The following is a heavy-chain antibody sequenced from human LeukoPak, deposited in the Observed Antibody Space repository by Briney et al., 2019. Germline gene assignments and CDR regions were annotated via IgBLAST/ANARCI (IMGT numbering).Heavy chain of an antibody. D-gene: IGHD2-8*02. Sequence: SQTLSLTCTVSGGSISSGSYYWSWIRQPAGKGLEWIGRIYTSGSTNYNPSLKSRVTISVDTSKNQFSLKLSSVTAADTAVYYCARDGGYCTGATCYSFDSWGQGTLVTVSS. J-gene: IGHJ4*02. CDR1: GGSISSGSYY. CDR2: IYTSGST. CDR3: ARDGGYCTGATCYSFDS. V-gene: IGHV4-61*02.